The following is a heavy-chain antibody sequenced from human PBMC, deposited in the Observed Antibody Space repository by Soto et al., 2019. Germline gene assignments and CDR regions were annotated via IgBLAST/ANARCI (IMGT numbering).Heavy chain of an antibody. CDR3: IQSRCGGDCLQSYASYYYYGMEV. CDR2: IYWDDDK. CDR1: AFSLSTGGVG. V-gene: IGHV2-5*02. D-gene: IGHD2-21*02. J-gene: IGHJ6*02. Sequence: SGPTLVNPTQTLTLTCTFSAFSLSTGGVGVGWIRQPPGKALEWLALIYWDDDKRYSPSLRSRLTITKDTSKNQVVLTMTNMDPVDTATYYCIQSRCGGDCLQSYASYYYYGMEVWGQGTTVTVSS.